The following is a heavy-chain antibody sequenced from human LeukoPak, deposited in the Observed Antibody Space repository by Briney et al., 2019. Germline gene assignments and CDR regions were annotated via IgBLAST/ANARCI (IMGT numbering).Heavy chain of an antibody. V-gene: IGHV1-18*04. Sequence: ASVKVSCKASGYIFTSYGVSWVRRAPGQGLEWMGWISVYNGNTNYAQNLQGRVTMTTDTSTSTAYMELRSLRYDDTAVYYCAREGIAVAGSFDYWGQGTLVTVSS. CDR3: AREGIAVAGSFDY. D-gene: IGHD6-19*01. CDR2: ISVYNGNT. J-gene: IGHJ4*02. CDR1: GYIFTSYG.